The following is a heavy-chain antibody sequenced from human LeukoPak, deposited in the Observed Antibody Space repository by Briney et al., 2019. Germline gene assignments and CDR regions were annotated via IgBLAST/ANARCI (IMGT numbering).Heavy chain of an antibody. CDR3: ARVAVSGPTGWFDS. CDR2: ISSTSAYI. V-gene: IGHV3-21*01. D-gene: IGHD2-8*02. CDR1: GFTFSSYA. Sequence: GGSLRLSCAASGFTFSSYAMSWVRQAPGKGLEWVSSISSTSAYIHYADSVKGRFTISRDNVDNVVYLEMNSLGAEDTATYYCARVAVSGPTGWFDSWGQGTLVIVSS. J-gene: IGHJ5*01.